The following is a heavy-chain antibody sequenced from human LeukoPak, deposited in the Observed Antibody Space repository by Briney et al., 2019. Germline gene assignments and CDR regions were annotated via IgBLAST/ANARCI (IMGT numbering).Heavy chain of an antibody. CDR2: IYYSGST. Sequence: SETLSLTCTVSGGSVSSGRYYWSWIRQPPGKGLEWIGYIYYSGSTNYNPSLKSRVTISVDTSKNQFSLKLSSVTAADTAVYYCARDLRRIGVVPPAKVWFDPWGQGTLVTVSS. D-gene: IGHD3-3*01. CDR3: ARDLRRIGVVPPAKVWFDP. V-gene: IGHV4-61*01. CDR1: GGSVSSGRYY. J-gene: IGHJ5*02.